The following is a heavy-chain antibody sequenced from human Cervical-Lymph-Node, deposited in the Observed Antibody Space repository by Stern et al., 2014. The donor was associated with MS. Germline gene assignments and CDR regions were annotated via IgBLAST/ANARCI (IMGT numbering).Heavy chain of an antibody. V-gene: IGHV4-34*01. CDR2: INHSGST. CDR3: ARGRTWYSSSWPFDY. D-gene: IGHD6-13*01. J-gene: IGHJ4*02. CDR1: GGSFSGYY. Sequence: QVQLQQWGAGLLKPSETLSLTCAVYGGSFSGYYWSWIRQPPGKGLEWIGEINHSGSTNYTPSLKSRVTISVDTSKNQFSLKLSSVTAADTAVYYCARGRTWYSSSWPFDYWGQGTLVTVSS.